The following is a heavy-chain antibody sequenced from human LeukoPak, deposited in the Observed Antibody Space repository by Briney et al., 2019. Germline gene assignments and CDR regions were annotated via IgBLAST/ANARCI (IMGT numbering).Heavy chain of an antibody. J-gene: IGHJ3*02. CDR2: ISSSSSYI. D-gene: IGHD1-7*01. V-gene: IGHV3-21*04. CDR3: ASRRTLYDAFDI. CDR1: GFTFSSYS. Sequence: GGSLRLSCAASGFTFSSYSMNWVRQAPGKGLEWVSSISSSSSYIYYADSVKGRFTISRDNAKNSLYLQMNSLRAEDTAVYYCASRRTLYDAFDIWGQGTIVTVSS.